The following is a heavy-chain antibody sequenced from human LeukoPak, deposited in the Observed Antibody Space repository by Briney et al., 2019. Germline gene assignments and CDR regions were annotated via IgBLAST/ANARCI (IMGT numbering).Heavy chain of an antibody. Sequence: PGGSLRLSCAVSGFTFSSSEMNWVRQAPGKGLEWVSAISGSGGSTYCADSVKGRFTISRDNSKNTLYLQMNSLRAEDTAVYYCAKDLDYDSSGRDYWGQGTLVTVSS. CDR1: GFTFSSSE. CDR3: AKDLDYDSSGRDY. V-gene: IGHV3-23*01. J-gene: IGHJ4*02. CDR2: ISGSGGST. D-gene: IGHD3-22*01.